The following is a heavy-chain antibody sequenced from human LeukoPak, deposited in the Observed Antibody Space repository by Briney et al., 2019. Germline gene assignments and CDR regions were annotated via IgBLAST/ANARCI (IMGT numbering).Heavy chain of an antibody. J-gene: IGHJ4*02. CDR1: GYTFTSYG. D-gene: IGHD1-1*01. CDR2: ISAYNGNT. CDR3: ARVWWNDSPFDY. V-gene: IGHV1-18*01. Sequence: APVKVSCTASGYTFTSYGISWVRQAPGQGLEWMGWISAYNGNTNYAQKLQGRVTMTTDTSTSTAYMELRSLRSDDTAVYYCARVWWNDSPFDYWGQGTLVTVSS.